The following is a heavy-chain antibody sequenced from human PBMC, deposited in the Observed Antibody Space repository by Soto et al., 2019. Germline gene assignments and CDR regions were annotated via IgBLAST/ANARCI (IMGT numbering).Heavy chain of an antibody. Sequence: PGGSLRLSCAASGFTFSSYAMHWVRQAPGKGLEWVAVISYDGSNKYYAAPVKGRFTITIDNSKNTLYLQMNRLRAEDTAVYYCARVVRVRIGYYTWDYYYYYGMDVWGQGTTVTVSS. V-gene: IGHV3-30-3*01. J-gene: IGHJ6*02. CDR2: ISYDGSNK. D-gene: IGHD3-3*01. CDR1: GFTFSSYA. CDR3: ARVVRVRIGYYTWDYYYYYGMDV.